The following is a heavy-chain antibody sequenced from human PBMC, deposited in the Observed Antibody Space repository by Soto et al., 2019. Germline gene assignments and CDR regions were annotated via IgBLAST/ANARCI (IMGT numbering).Heavy chain of an antibody. CDR2: ISGSGGST. J-gene: IGHJ4*02. CDR1: GFTFSSDV. D-gene: IGHD6-19*01. CDR3: AGGLGWVSDY. Sequence: PGGSLRLSCAASGFTFSSDVMSWVRQAPGKGLEWVSAISGSGGSTYYADSVKGRFTISRDNAKNSLDLEMNSLRAEDTAVYYCAGGLGWVSDYWGQGTLVTVSS. V-gene: IGHV3-23*01.